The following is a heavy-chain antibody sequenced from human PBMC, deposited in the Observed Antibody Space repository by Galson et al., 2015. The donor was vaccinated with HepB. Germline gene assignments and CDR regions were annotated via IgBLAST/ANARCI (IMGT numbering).Heavy chain of an antibody. V-gene: IGHV3-30*02. CDR3: AKDHGDYAYYYYYYGMDV. J-gene: IGHJ6*02. CDR2: IRYDGSNK. Sequence: SLRLSCAASGFTFSSYGMHWVRQAPGKGLEWVAFIRYDGSNKYYADSVKGRFTISGDNSKNTLYLQMNSLRAEDTAVYYCAKDHGDYAYYYYYYGMDVWGQGTTVTVSS. CDR1: GFTFSSYG. D-gene: IGHD4-17*01.